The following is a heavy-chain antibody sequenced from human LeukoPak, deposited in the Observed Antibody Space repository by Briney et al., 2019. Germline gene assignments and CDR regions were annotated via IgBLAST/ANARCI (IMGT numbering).Heavy chain of an antibody. CDR1: GFTVSSNY. J-gene: IGHJ4*02. CDR2: IYSGGST. D-gene: IGHD7-27*01. Sequence: GGSLRLSCAATGFTVSSNYMSWVRQAPGKGLEWVSVIYSGGSTYYADSVKGRFTISRDNSKNTLYLQMNSLRAEDTAVYYCASLAGDLYYFDYWGQGTLVTVSS. CDR3: ASLAGDLYYFDY. V-gene: IGHV3-53*01.